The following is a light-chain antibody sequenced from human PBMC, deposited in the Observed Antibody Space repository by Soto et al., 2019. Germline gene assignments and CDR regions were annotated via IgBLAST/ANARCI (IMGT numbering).Light chain of an antibody. CDR2: KAS. Sequence: DIQLTQSPSTLSASVGDRVTITCRASQNINTWLAWYQQKPGKAPKLLIYKASSLESGVPSRFSGSGSGTEFTLTISSLQPDDFATYYCKQYDYYCTFGGGTKVEIK. CDR1: QNINTW. V-gene: IGKV1-5*03. J-gene: IGKJ4*01. CDR3: KQYDYYCT.